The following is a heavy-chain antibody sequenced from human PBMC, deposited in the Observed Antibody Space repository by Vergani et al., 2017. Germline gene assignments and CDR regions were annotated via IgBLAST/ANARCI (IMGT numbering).Heavy chain of an antibody. J-gene: IGHJ5*02. Sequence: EVQLLQSGGGVIQPGGSVRLSCAASGFTFSACPMTWVRQAPGKGLEWVSAISARYPSTYYADSVKGRFTISRDNSKNMLYLQMNSLRAEDTAVYYCARRATVYRGTKGGNWFDPWGQGTLVTVSS. CDR2: ISARYPST. CDR3: ARRATVYRGTKGGNWFDP. V-gene: IGHV3-23*01. CDR1: GFTFSACP. D-gene: IGHD2-2*02.